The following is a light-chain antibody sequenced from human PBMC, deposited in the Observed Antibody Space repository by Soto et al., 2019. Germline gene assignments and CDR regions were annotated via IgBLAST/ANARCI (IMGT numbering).Light chain of an antibody. CDR3: QQYGSSGT. CDR1: RSISDW. CDR2: DAS. Sequence: DIQMTQSPSSLSPSVGDRVTITCRASRSISDWLAWYQQKPGKAPELLIFDASNLKSGVSSRFSGSGSGTEFTLTISRLEPEDFAVYYCQQYGSSGTFGQGTKVDIK. J-gene: IGKJ1*01. V-gene: IGKV1-5*01.